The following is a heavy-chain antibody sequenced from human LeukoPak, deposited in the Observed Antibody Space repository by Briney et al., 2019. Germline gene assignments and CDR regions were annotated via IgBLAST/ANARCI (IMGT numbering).Heavy chain of an antibody. J-gene: IGHJ4*02. CDR2: IIPIFGIA. D-gene: IGHD5-18*01. CDR1: GGIFSSYA. Sequence: SVKVSCKASGGIFSSYAISWVRQAPGQGLEWMGRIIPIFGIANCAQKFQGRVTITADKSTSTAYMELSSLRSEDTAVYYCARERVGYSYGYDYWGQGTLVTVSS. V-gene: IGHV1-69*04. CDR3: ARERVGYSYGYDY.